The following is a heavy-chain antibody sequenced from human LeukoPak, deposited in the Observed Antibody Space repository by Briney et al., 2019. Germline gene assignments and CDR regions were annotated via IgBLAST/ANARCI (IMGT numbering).Heavy chain of an antibody. V-gene: IGHV3-23*01. CDR2: ITASGATT. Sequence: GGSLRLSCATSGFTFSAHHMNWVRQAPGKGLEWVSGITASGATTYYADSVKGRFTISRDSSQSTLYLQMNSLRAEDTAVYYCARARPRHEKQDKINSGSYFELFDYWGQGTLVTVSS. CDR3: ARARPRHEKQDKINSGSYFELFDY. CDR1: GFTFSAHH. J-gene: IGHJ4*02. D-gene: IGHD1-26*01.